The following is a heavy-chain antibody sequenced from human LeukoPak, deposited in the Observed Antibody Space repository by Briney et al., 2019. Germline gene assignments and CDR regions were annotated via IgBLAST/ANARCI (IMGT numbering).Heavy chain of an antibody. Sequence: GGSLRLSCAASGFSFSDTAMSWVRQAPGKGLEWVSTISGTADNTYYADSVKGRFTISRDNSKNTLYLQMNSLRAEDTAVYYCAKVYGSGWYDTYFDYWGQGTLVTVSS. CDR2: ISGTADNT. D-gene: IGHD6-19*01. V-gene: IGHV3-23*01. J-gene: IGHJ4*02. CDR1: GFSFSDTA. CDR3: AKVYGSGWYDTYFDY.